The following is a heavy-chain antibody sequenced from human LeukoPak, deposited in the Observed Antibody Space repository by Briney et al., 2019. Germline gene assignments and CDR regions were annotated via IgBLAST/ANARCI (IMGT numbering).Heavy chain of an antibody. V-gene: IGHV4-34*01. CDR3: ARAGAYGDYPFDY. CDR1: GGSFSGYY. Sequence: SETLSLTCAVYGGSFSGYYWSWIRQPPGKGLEWIGEINHSGSTNYNPSLKSRVTISVDTSKNQFSLKLSSVTAADTAVCYCARAGAYGDYPFDYWGQGTLVTVSS. CDR2: INHSGST. D-gene: IGHD4-17*01. J-gene: IGHJ4*02.